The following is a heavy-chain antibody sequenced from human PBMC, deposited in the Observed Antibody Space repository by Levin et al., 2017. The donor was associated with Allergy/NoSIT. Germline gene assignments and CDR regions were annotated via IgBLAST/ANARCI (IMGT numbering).Heavy chain of an antibody. CDR1: GYTFTSYD. V-gene: IGHV1-8*01. J-gene: IGHJ5*02. CDR3: ARGNYYDSSGYYWFDP. CDR2: MNPNSGNT. Sequence: GGSLRLSCKASGYTFTSYDINWVRQATGQGLEWMGWMNPNSGNTGYAQKFQGRVTMTRNTSISTAYMELSSLRSEDTAVYYCARGNYYDSSGYYWFDPWGQGTLVTVSS. D-gene: IGHD3-22*01.